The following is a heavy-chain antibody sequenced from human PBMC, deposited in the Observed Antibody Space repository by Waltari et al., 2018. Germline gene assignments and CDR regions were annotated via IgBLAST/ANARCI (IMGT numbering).Heavy chain of an antibody. V-gene: IGHV4-34*01. CDR3: ARKGLQGRNYYYYMDV. D-gene: IGHD4-4*01. Sequence: QVQLQQWGAGMLKPSETLSLTCAVYGGSFSGYYWSWIRQPPGKGLEWIGEINHSGSTNYNPSLKSRVTVSVDTSKNQFSLKLSSVTAADTAVYYCARKGLQGRNYYYYMDVWGKGTTVTISS. J-gene: IGHJ6*03. CDR2: INHSGST. CDR1: GGSFSGYY.